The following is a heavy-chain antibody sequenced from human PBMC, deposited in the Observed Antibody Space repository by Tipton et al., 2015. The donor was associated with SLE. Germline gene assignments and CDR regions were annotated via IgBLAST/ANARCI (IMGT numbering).Heavy chain of an antibody. CDR2: IYTFGIT. J-gene: IGHJ3*02. D-gene: IGHD4-23*01. Sequence: TLSLTCGVSGYSISSGYYWGWIRQPPGKGLEWIGSIYTFGITNYNPSLNSRVTISGDTSKNQISLNLRSVSAADTAVYFCAGSMVTRGVGAFEIWGQGTLVSVSS. CDR3: AGSMVTRGVGAFEI. V-gene: IGHV4-38-2*01. CDR1: GYSISSGYY.